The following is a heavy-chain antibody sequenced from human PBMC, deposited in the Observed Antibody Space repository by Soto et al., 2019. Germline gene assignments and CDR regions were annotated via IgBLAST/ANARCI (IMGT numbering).Heavy chain of an antibody. J-gene: IGHJ6*02. CDR3: ARLAIAAASNV. V-gene: IGHV3-74*01. D-gene: IGHD6-13*01. CDR2: INSDGTST. CDR1: GFTFSTYW. Sequence: EVQLVESGGGLDQPGGSLRLSCTASGFTFSTYWMHWVRQAPGKGLVWVSQINSDGTSTRYADSVNGRFTISRDNAENTVYLQMNSLRAEDTGVYYCARLAIAAASNVWGQGTTVTVSS.